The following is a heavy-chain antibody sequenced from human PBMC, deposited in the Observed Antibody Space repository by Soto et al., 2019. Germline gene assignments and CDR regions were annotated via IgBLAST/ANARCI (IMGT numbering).Heavy chain of an antibody. CDR1: GFSLSTSGVG. CDR2: IYWDDAK. J-gene: IGHJ4*02. CDR3: AGGWAADYFDY. Sequence: QITLTESGPTLVKPTQTLTLTCTFSGFSLSTSGVGVGWIRQPPGKALEWLSLIYWDDAKRYSPSLKSRLTITKDTSKNQVVLTMTNMDPVDTATYYCAGGWAADYFDYWGQGTLVTVSS. V-gene: IGHV2-5*02. D-gene: IGHD3-16*01.